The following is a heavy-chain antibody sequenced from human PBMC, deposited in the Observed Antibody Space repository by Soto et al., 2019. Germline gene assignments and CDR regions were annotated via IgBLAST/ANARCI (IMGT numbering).Heavy chain of an antibody. Sequence: QVQLQESGPGLVKPSQTLSLTCTVSGGSISSGGYYWSWIRQHPGKGLEWIGYIYYSGSTYYNPSLKSRVTISGGTSKNQFSLKLRSVTAADTAVCYCAISSGYADWFDPWGQGTLVTVSS. V-gene: IGHV4-31*03. J-gene: IGHJ5*02. CDR2: IYYSGST. D-gene: IGHD3-22*01. CDR1: GGSISSGGYY. CDR3: AISSGYADWFDP.